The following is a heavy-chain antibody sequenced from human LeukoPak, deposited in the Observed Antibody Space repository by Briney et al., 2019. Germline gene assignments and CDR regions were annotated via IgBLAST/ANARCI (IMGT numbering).Heavy chain of an antibody. CDR3: ARDLNIYDSSGRLDY. CDR2: IYTSGST. V-gene: IGHV4-4*07. CDR1: GGSISSYY. J-gene: IGHJ4*02. D-gene: IGHD3-22*01. Sequence: PSETLSLTCTVSGGSISSYYWSWIRQPAGKGLEWFGRIYTSGSTNYNPSLKSRVTMSVDTSKNQFSLKLSSVTAGDTAVYYCARDLNIYDSSGRLDYWGQGTLVTVSS.